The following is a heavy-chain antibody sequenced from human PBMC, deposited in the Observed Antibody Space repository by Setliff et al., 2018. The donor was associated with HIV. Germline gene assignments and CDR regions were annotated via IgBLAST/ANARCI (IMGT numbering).Heavy chain of an antibody. V-gene: IGHV1-69*01. CDR3: ARGRFLEWLLIGFDS. D-gene: IGHD3-3*01. J-gene: IGHJ4*02. CDR2: IIPKFGTA. Sequence: KVSCKASGGTFSNYAISGVRQAPGQGLEWMGGIIPKFGTANYAQKFQARVTITADESTSTAYMELSSLRSEDTAVYYCARGRFLEWLLIGFDSWGQGTLVTVSS. CDR1: GGTFSNYA.